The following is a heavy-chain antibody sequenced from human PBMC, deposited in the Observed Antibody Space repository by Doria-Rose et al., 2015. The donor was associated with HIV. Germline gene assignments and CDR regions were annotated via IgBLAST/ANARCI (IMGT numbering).Heavy chain of an antibody. Sequence: QVQLVQSGAEMKKPGSSVKGSCKASGGTSSTYAINWVRQAPGQGLEWSGRIIPILGATNYAQNFQDRVTISADESTATAYMELSSLRSEDTALYYCARDPISYASSGYYYDYWGQGTLVTVSS. CDR1: GGTSSTYA. J-gene: IGHJ4*02. CDR2: IIPILGAT. V-gene: IGHV1-69*11. CDR3: ARDPISYASSGYYYDY. D-gene: IGHD3-22*01.